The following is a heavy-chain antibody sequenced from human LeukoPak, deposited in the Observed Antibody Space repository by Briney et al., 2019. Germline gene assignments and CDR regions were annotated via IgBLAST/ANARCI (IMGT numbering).Heavy chain of an antibody. Sequence: SQTLSLTCTVSGGSISSASYYWSWIRQPAGKGLEWIGRMYTSGSTNYNPALKSRVTISVDTSKNQFYLKVSSVTAADTAVYYCARDRIAATGTLSWFDPWGQGTLVTVSS. CDR3: ARDRIAATGTLSWFDP. J-gene: IGHJ5*02. CDR2: MYTSGST. CDR1: GGSISSASYY. D-gene: IGHD6-13*01. V-gene: IGHV4-61*02.